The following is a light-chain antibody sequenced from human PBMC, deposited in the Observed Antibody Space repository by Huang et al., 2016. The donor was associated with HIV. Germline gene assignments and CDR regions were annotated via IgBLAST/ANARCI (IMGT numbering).Light chain of an antibody. CDR3: MQALQTPLT. J-gene: IGKJ4*01. CDR2: VAS. CDR1: QSLLHRNGNNY. V-gene: IGKV2-28*01. Sequence: DIVMTQSPLSLSVTPGEPASISCRSSQSLLHRNGNNYLDWHRQKPGQSPQLLIYVASSRASGIPDRFNGSGSGTDFTLKISRVEAEDVGVYYCMQALQTPLTFGGGTKVEVK.